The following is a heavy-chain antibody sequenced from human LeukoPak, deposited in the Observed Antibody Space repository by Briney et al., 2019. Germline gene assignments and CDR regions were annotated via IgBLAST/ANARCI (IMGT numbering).Heavy chain of an antibody. J-gene: IGHJ4*02. V-gene: IGHV1-69*13. CDR1: GGTFSSYA. D-gene: IGHD4-17*01. CDR3: ARIYGDSFFFDY. Sequence: GASVKVSCKASGGTFSSYAISWVRQAPGQWLEWMGGIIPIFGTANYAQKFQGRVTITADESTSTAYMELSSLRSEDTAVYYCARIYGDSFFFDYWGQGTLVTVSS. CDR2: IIPIFGTA.